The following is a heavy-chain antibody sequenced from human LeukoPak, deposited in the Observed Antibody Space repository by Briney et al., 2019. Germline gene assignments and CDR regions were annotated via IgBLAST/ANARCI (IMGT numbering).Heavy chain of an antibody. CDR2: ISSSSSYI. CDR3: ARDSGGYYDSSGYQSFGY. J-gene: IGHJ4*02. V-gene: IGHV3-21*01. Sequence: GGSLRLSCAASGFTFSSYSMNWVRQAPGKGLEWVSSISSSSSYIYYADSVKGRFTISRDNAKNSLYLQMNSLRAEDTAVYYCARDSGGYYDSSGYQSFGYWGQGTLVTVSS. D-gene: IGHD3-22*01. CDR1: GFTFSSYS.